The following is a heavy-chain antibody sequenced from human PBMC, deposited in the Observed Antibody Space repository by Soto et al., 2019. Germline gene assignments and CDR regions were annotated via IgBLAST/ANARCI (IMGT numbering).Heavy chain of an antibody. J-gene: IGHJ4*02. CDR1: GGSISSFY. V-gene: IGHV4-59*08. CDR3: ASRFDY. CDR2: VHSSGST. Sequence: SETLSLTCTVSGGSISSFYWTWIRQPPGKGLEWIGYVHSSGSTNYNPSLKSRVTISVDTSKNQFSLKLNSATAADTAVYYCASRFDYWGQGTLVTVSS.